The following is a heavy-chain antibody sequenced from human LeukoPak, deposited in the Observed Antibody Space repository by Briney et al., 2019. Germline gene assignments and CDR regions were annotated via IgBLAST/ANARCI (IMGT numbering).Heavy chain of an antibody. V-gene: IGHV4-59*01. D-gene: IGHD3-3*01. CDR3: ARSRITIFGYFDY. Sequence: SETLSLTCTVSGGSINNYYWSWVRQPPGAGLEWLAYIYYTGSTNYNPSLKSRVTISVDTSKNQFSLKLSSVTAADMAVYYCARSRITIFGYFDYWGQGTLVTVSS. CDR1: GGSINNYY. CDR2: IYYTGST. J-gene: IGHJ4*02.